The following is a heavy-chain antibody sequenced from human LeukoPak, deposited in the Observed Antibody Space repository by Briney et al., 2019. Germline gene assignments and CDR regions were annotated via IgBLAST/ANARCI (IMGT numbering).Heavy chain of an antibody. CDR1: GYTFTSYY. D-gene: IGHD3-3*01. Sequence: ASVKVSCKASGYTFTSYYMHWVRQAPGQGLGWMGIINPSGGSTSYAQKFQGRVTMTRDTSTSTVYMELSSLRSEDTAVYYCARGAGVVIFTRNYYYFDYWGQGTLVTVSS. CDR3: ARGAGVVIFTRNYYYFDY. CDR2: INPSGGST. V-gene: IGHV1-46*01. J-gene: IGHJ4*02.